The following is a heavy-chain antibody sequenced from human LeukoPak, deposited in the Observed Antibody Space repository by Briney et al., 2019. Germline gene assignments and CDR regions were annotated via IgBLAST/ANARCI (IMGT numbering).Heavy chain of an antibody. CDR1: GGSISRSSYY. V-gene: IGHV4-39*01. D-gene: IGHD5-18*01. J-gene: IGHJ4*02. CDR2: IYYSGST. Sequence: PSETLSLTCSVSGGSISRSSYYWGWIRQPPGKGLEWIGSIYYSGSTYYNPSLKSRVTISLDTSKNHLSLKLSSVTAADTAVYYCARQWIQLWMLDYWGQGTLVTVSS. CDR3: ARQWIQLWMLDY.